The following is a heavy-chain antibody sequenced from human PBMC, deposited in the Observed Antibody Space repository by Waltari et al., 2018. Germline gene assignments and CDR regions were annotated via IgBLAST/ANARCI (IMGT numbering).Heavy chain of an antibody. Sequence: QVQLVQSGAEVKKPGASVKVSCKASGYTFTSYAMHWVRQAPGQRLEWMGWINAGNGNTKYSQKFQGRVTITRDTSASTAYMELSSLRSEDTAVYYCARGLSFYYGSGSYYKYYYFDYWGQGTLVTVSS. V-gene: IGHV1-3*01. CDR1: GYTFTSYA. CDR2: INAGNGNT. D-gene: IGHD3-10*01. J-gene: IGHJ4*02. CDR3: ARGLSFYYGSGSYYKYYYFDY.